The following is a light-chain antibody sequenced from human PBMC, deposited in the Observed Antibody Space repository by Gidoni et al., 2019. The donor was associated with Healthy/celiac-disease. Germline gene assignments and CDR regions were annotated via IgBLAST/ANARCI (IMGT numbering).Light chain of an antibody. CDR1: QIVSSY. V-gene: IGKV3-11*01. J-gene: IGKJ5*01. Sequence: EIVLTQSPATLSLSPGERATLSCRASQIVSSYLAWYQQKPGQAPRLLIYDASNRATGLPARFSGSGSGTDFTLTISSLGPEDFAVYYCQRRSSLITFGQGTRLKIK. CDR2: DAS. CDR3: QRRSSLIT.